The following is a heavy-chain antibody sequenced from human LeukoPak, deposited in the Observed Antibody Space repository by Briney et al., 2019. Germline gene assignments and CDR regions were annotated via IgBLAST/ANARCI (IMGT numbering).Heavy chain of an antibody. D-gene: IGHD6-19*01. CDR1: GGSISSGGYY. J-gene: IGHJ4*02. CDR3: ARGGSNAWYIDY. CDR2: INHSGST. V-gene: IGHV4-39*07. Sequence: PSQTLSLTCTVSGGSISSGGYYWGWIRQSPGKGLEWIGEINHSGSTNYNPSLESRVTISVDTSRNEFSVRLNSVTAADTAVYYCARGGSNAWYIDYWGQGTLVTVST.